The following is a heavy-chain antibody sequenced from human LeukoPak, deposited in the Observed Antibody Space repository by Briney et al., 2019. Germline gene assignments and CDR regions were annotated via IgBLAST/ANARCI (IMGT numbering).Heavy chain of an antibody. CDR3: ARQLEGHYDILTGYYHYYYYMDV. D-gene: IGHD3-9*01. CDR1: GGSISSSSYY. Sequence: SETLSLTCTVSGGSISSSSYYWGWIRQPPGKGLEWIGSLYYSGSTYHNPSLKSRVSISVDTSKNQFSLKLTSVTAADTAVYYCARQLEGHYDILTGYYHYYYYMDVWGKGTTVTVSS. CDR2: LYYSGST. V-gene: IGHV4-39*01. J-gene: IGHJ6*03.